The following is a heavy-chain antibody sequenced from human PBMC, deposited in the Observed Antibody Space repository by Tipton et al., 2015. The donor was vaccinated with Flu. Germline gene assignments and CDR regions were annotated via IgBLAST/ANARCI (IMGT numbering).Heavy chain of an antibody. Sequence: TLSLTCTVSGGSISNFYWNWIRQPPRKGLEWIGYIYYSGSTNYNPSLNSRVTMSVDTSKNQFSLGLSSVTAADTAVYYCARPVGDDAFEIWGQGTMVTVSS. V-gene: IGHV4-59*08. J-gene: IGHJ3*02. CDR2: IYYSGST. D-gene: IGHD3-10*01. CDR1: GGSISNFY. CDR3: ARPVGDDAFEI.